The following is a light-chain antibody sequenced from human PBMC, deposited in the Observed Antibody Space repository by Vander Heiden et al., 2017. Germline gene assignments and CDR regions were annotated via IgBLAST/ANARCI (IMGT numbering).Light chain of an antibody. Sequence: SYVLPQPPPASAAPGQTATITCGGDNIGKNDASWYQRRQGHAPALVLYYTTDRPSGFPKHFSGSKSGSTTTLAISRGEAGDEDDYFCQVWDSGSDYVVFGGGTKLTVL. CDR2: YTT. CDR3: QVWDSGSDYVV. CDR1: NIGKND. J-gene: IGLJ2*01. V-gene: IGLV3-21*01.